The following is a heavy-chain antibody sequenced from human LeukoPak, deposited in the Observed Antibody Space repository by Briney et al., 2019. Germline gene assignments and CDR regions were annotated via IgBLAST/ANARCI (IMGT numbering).Heavy chain of an antibody. CDR1: GFTFSSYA. V-gene: IGHV3-23*01. CDR2: ISGSGGST. J-gene: IGHJ6*02. D-gene: IGHD6-13*01. Sequence: GGSLRLSCAASGFTFSSYAMSWVRQAPGKGLEWVSAISGSGGSTYYADSVKGRFTISRDNSRNTLYLQINSLRAEDTAVYYCAKDSRAAAVVDVWGQGTTVTVSS. CDR3: AKDSRAAAVVDV.